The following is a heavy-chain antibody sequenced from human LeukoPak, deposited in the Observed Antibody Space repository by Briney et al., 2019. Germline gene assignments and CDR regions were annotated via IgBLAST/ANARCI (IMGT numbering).Heavy chain of an antibody. V-gene: IGHV1-8*01. CDR2: MNPNSGNT. CDR1: GYTSTSYD. Sequence: GASVKVSCKASGYTSTSYDINWVRQATGQGLEWMGWMNPNSGNTGYAQKFQGRVTMTRNTSISTAYMELSSLRSEDTAVYYCARGRGYSYGLYRSEIDYWGQGTLVTVSS. J-gene: IGHJ4*02. CDR3: ARGRGYSYGLYRSEIDY. D-gene: IGHD5-18*01.